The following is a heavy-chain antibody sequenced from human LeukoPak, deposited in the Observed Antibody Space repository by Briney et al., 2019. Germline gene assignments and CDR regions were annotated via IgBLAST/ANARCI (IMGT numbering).Heavy chain of an antibody. CDR3: SKDLRISTRCYPYPGACGTFDY. V-gene: IGHV3-23*01. CDR1: GFTFSSYA. D-gene: IGHD2-2*01. J-gene: IGHJ4*02. CDR2: ISGSGGST. Sequence: GGSLRLSCAASGFTFSSYAMNWVRLAPGKGLEWVSAISGSGGSTYYADSVKGRFTISRDNSKNTLYLQMNSLRAEDTAVYYCSKDLRISTRCYPYPGACGTFDYWGQGTLVTVSS.